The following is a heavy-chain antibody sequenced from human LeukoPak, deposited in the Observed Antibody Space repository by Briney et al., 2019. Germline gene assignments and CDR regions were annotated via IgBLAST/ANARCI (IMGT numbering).Heavy chain of an antibody. V-gene: IGHV4-59*01. CDR3: ARDGYSGSDAL. CDR1: GGSISSYY. J-gene: IGHJ4*02. D-gene: IGHD5-12*01. CDR2: INHSGST. Sequence: PSETLSLTCTVSGGSISSYYWSWIRQPPAKWLEWIGEINHSGSTNYNPSLKSRVTISVDTSQNQFYLKLSSVTAADTAVYYCARDGYSGSDALWGQGTLVTVSS.